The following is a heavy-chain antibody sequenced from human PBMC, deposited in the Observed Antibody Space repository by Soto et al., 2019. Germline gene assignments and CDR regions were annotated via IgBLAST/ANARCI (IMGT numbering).Heavy chain of an antibody. V-gene: IGHV1-69*12. Sequence: QVQLVQSGAEVKKPGSSVKVSCKASEGTFSSYAISWVRQAPGQGLEWMGGIIPIFGTANYAQKFQGRVTITADESTSTAYMELSSLRSEDTAVYYCASMGGRWLQLGLNLDYWGQGTLVTVSS. CDR1: EGTFSSYA. CDR3: ASMGGRWLQLGLNLDY. J-gene: IGHJ4*02. CDR2: IIPIFGTA. D-gene: IGHD5-12*01.